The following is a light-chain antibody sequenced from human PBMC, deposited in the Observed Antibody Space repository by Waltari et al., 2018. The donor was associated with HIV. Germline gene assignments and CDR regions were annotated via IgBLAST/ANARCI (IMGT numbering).Light chain of an antibody. CDR3: SSYAGTSNFVL. V-gene: IGLV2-11*01. CDR1: SSDVGAYNY. Sequence: QSALTQPRSVSESPGQSVTISCTGTSSDVGAYNYVSWYQQHPGRAPKFIIYNVSGRPSGFPDRFSGSKSGNTASLTISGLQAEDEADYYCSSYAGTSNFVLFGGGTKLTVL. CDR2: NVS. J-gene: IGLJ2*01.